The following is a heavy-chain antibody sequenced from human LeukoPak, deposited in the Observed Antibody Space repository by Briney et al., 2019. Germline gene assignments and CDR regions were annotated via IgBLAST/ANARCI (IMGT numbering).Heavy chain of an antibody. Sequence: PGGSLRLSCAASGFTFSNYIMHWVRQAPGKGLEYVSANRDSTYYANSVKGRFTISRDNSKNTLYLQMGSLRAEDMAVYYCARENSGSYYQYDYWGQGTLVTVSS. CDR2: NRDST. D-gene: IGHD1-26*01. V-gene: IGHV3-64*01. CDR1: GFTFSNYI. J-gene: IGHJ4*02. CDR3: ARENSGSYYQYDY.